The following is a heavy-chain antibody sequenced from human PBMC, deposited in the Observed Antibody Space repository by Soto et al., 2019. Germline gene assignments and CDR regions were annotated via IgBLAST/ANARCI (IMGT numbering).Heavy chain of an antibody. CDR1: GGIGSNYA. D-gene: IGHD2-15*01. CDR2: IVPKFGTA. J-gene: IGHJ5*02. V-gene: IGHV1-69*06. Sequence: QEHLVQSGAEVKKPGSSVKVSCRASGGIGSNYAISWVRQAPGQGLEWMGGIVPKFGTANYAQRFKGRVTISVDKSTNSVYMELSSLRSQDTAIYYCAREMASGYSRTWFDPRGQGTLVTVSS. CDR3: AREMASGYSRTWFDP.